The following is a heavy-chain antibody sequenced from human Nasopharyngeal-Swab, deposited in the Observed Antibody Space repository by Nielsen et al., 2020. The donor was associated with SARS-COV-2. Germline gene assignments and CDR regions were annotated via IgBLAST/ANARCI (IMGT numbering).Heavy chain of an antibody. V-gene: IGHV3-43*02. Sequence: GSLKISCAASGLTFDDYAMHWVRQAPGKGLEWVSLISGDGGSTYYADSVKGRFTISRDNSKNSLYLQMNSLRTEDTALYYCAKVLTPVVTPDEDIWGQGTMVTVSS. D-gene: IGHD4-23*01. CDR3: AKVLTPVVTPDEDI. J-gene: IGHJ3*02. CDR1: GLTFDDYA. CDR2: ISGDGGST.